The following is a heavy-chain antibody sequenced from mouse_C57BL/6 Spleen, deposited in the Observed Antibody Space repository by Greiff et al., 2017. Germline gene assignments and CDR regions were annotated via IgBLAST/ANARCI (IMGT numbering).Heavy chain of an antibody. CDR1: GYAFTNYL. Sequence: QVHVKQSGAELVRPGTSVKVSCKASGYAFTNYLIEWVKQRPGQGLEWIGVINPGSGGTNYNEKLKGKATLTADKSSSTAYMQLSSLTSDDSAVYFCARGPYYYGSSYDAMDYWGQGTSVTVSS. CDR3: ARGPYYYGSSYDAMDY. V-gene: IGHV1-54*01. D-gene: IGHD1-1*01. J-gene: IGHJ4*01. CDR2: INPGSGGT.